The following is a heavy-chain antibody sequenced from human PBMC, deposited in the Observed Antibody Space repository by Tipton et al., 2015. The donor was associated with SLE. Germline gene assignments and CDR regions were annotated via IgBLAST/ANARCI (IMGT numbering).Heavy chain of an antibody. CDR1: GFTFSNYA. V-gene: IGHV3-23*01. J-gene: IGHJ4*02. CDR2: ITSSGGNT. CDR3: ARGAWGSYLSLDYFDY. Sequence: GSLRLSCAASGFTFSNYAITWVRQAPGKGLEWVSAITSSGGNTYYGDSVKGRFTISRDNSKNTLYLRMDSLRAEDTAVYYCARGAWGSYLSLDYFDYWGQGTLVTVSS. D-gene: IGHD3-16*01.